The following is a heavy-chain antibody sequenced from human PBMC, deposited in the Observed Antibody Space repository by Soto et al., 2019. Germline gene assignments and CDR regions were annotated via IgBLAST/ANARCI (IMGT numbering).Heavy chain of an antibody. Sequence: EVQLVESGGGLVQPGGSLRLSCAASGFTFSSYWMSWVRQAPGKGLEWVANIKQDGSEKYYVDSVKGRFTISRDNAKNSLYLQMNSLRAEDTAVYYCASSTIFGVVIISYYYYMDVWGKGTTVTVSS. CDR3: ASSTIFGVVIISYYYYMDV. CDR2: IKQDGSEK. V-gene: IGHV3-7*01. D-gene: IGHD3-3*01. CDR1: GFTFSSYW. J-gene: IGHJ6*03.